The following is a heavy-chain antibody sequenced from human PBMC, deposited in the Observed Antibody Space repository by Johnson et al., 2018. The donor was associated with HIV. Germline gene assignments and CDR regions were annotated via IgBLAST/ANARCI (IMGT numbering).Heavy chain of an antibody. D-gene: IGHD6-13*01. CDR2: ISWNSGSR. J-gene: IGHJ3*02. V-gene: IGHV3-NL1*01. CDR3: AKDVDSSRWWRAFDM. Sequence: QEKLVESGGGVVQPGRSLRISCAASGFTFSTYWMSWVRQAPGKGLEWVSGISWNSGSRGYADSVKGRFTISRDNSKNSFYIQMHSLRAEDTAVYYCAKDVDSSRWWRAFDMWGQGTMVSVSS. CDR1: GFTFSTYW.